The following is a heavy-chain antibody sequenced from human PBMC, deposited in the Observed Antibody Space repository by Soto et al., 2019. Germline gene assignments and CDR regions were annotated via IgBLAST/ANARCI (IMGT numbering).Heavy chain of an antibody. Sequence: PSETLSLTCTVSGGSISSSSYYWGWIRQPPGKGLEWIGSIYYSGSTYYNPSLKSRVTISVDTSKNQFSLKLSSVTAADTAVYYCARQEYDFRSGYYRGFFDYWGQGXLVTVHS. J-gene: IGHJ4*02. D-gene: IGHD3-3*01. CDR3: ARQEYDFRSGYYRGFFDY. CDR1: GGSISSSSYY. V-gene: IGHV4-39*01. CDR2: IYYSGST.